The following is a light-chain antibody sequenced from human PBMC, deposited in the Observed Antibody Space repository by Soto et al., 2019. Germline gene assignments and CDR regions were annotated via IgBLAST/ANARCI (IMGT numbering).Light chain of an antibody. V-gene: IGLV2-8*01. CDR2: DVT. J-gene: IGLJ2*01. CDR1: SSDVGAYNY. Sequence: QSVLTQPPSASGSPGQSVTSSCTGTSSDVGAYNYVSWYQQHPGKAPKLMIYDVTTRPSGVPDRFSGSKSGNTASLTVSGLQAEDEADYFCSSYTGSDNLVFGGGTKVTVL. CDR3: SSYTGSDNLV.